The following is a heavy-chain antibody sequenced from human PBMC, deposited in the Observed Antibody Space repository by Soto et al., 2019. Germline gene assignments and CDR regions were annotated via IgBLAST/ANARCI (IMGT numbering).Heavy chain of an antibody. V-gene: IGHV4-59*01. J-gene: IGHJ6*03. Sequence: SEPLSLNCTVSGGSISSYYWSWIRQPPGKGLEWIGYIYYSGSTNYNPSLKSRVTISVDTSKNQFSLKLSSVTAADTAVYYCAREVEVLWFGELGSTYYCYYMDVWGKGTTVTVSS. CDR3: AREVEVLWFGELGSTYYCYYMDV. CDR1: GGSISSYY. D-gene: IGHD3-10*01. CDR2: IYYSGST.